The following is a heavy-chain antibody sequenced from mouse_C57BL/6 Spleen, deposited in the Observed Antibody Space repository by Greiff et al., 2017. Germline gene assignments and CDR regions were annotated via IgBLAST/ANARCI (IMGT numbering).Heavy chain of an antibody. D-gene: IGHD4-1*01. J-gene: IGHJ4*01. CDR1: GFTFSDFY. V-gene: IGHV7-1*01. Sequence: EVKVVESGGGLVQSGRSLRLSCATSGFTFSDFYMEWVRQAPGKGLEWIAASRNKANDYTTEYSASVKGRFIVSRDTSQSILYLQMNALRAEDTAIYYCARANWEDAMDYWGQGTSVTVSS. CDR3: ARANWEDAMDY. CDR2: SRNKANDYTT.